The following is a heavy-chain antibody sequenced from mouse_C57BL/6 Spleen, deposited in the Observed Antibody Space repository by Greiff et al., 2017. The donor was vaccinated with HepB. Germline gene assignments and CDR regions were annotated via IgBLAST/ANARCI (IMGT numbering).Heavy chain of an antibody. CDR2: IDPANGNT. J-gene: IGHJ2*01. V-gene: IGHV14-3*01. CDR3: ARRVSYYEYDVYYFDY. CDR1: GFNIKNTY. D-gene: IGHD2-4*01. Sequence: VQLQQSVAELVRPGASVKLSCTASGFNIKNTYMHWVKQRPEQGLEWIGRIDPANGNTKYAPKFQGKATITADTSSNTAYLQLSSLSSEDTAIYSGARRVSYYEYDVYYFDYWGQGTTLTVSS.